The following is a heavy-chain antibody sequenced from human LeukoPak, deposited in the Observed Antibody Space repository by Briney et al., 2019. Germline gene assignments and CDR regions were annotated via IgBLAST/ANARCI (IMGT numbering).Heavy chain of an antibody. CDR1: GFTFSSYG. V-gene: IGHV3-23*01. CDR3: AKDRGITSDY. CDR2: ISGSGDST. D-gene: IGHD3-10*01. Sequence: GGSLRLSCAASGFTFSSYGMSWVRQAPGKGLEWVSAISGSGDSTYYADSVKGRFTISRDNSKNTLYLQMNSLRAEDTAVYYCAKDRGITSDYWGQGTLVTVSS. J-gene: IGHJ4*02.